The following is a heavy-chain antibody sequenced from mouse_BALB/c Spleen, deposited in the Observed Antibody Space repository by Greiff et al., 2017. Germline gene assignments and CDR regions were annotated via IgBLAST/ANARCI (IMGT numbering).Heavy chain of an antibody. CDR2: ISSGGSYT. J-gene: IGHJ4*01. V-gene: IGHV5-9-1*01. D-gene: IGHD2-1*01. CDR1: GFTFSSYA. CDR3: ARDGNFLMDY. Sequence: DVMLVESGGGLVKPGGSLKLSCAASGFTFSSYAMSWVRQTPEKRLEWVATISSGGSYTYYPDSVKGRFTISRDNAKNTLYLQMSSLRSEDTAMYYCARDGNFLMDYWGQGTSVTVSS.